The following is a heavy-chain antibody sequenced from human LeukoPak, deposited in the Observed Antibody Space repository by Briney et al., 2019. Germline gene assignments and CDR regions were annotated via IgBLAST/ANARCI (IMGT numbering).Heavy chain of an antibody. CDR1: GGSISSGGYS. CDR3: ARVVAATSSLDY. CDR2: IYHSGST. V-gene: IGHV4-30-2*01. D-gene: IGHD2-15*01. J-gene: IGHJ4*02. Sequence: SETLSLTCTVSGGSISSGGYSWSWIRQPPGKGLEWIGYIYHSGSTYYNPSLKSRVTISVDTSKNQFSLKLSSVTAADTAVYYCARVVAATSSLDYWGQGTLVTVSS.